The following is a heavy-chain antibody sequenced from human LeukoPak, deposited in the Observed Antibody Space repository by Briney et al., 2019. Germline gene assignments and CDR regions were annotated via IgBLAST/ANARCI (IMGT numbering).Heavy chain of an antibody. CDR3: ARWGPDYGGNRRPTRYFDL. V-gene: IGHV4-61*08. CDR1: GGSISSGGYY. CDR2: IYYSGST. Sequence: SETLSLTCTVSGGSISSGGYYWSWIRQHPGKGLEWIGYIYYSGSTNYNPSLKSRVTISVDTSKNQFSLKLSSVTAADTAVYYCARWGPDYGGNRRPTRYFDLWGRGTLVTVSS. D-gene: IGHD4-23*01. J-gene: IGHJ2*01.